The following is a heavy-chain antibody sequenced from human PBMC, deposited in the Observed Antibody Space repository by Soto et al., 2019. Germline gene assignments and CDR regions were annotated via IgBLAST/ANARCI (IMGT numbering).Heavy chain of an antibody. V-gene: IGHV3-23*01. Sequence: EVRLLESGGGLVLPGVSLRLSCAGSGFTFSSYAMSWVRQAPGKGLEWVSAISSVGGSTYYADSVKGRFIISRDNSGNTLYQQVNSLRAEDTAIYYCTKDLEFTYYDLWSGYYAFDSWGQGTLVTVSS. CDR3: TKDLEFTYYDLWSGYYAFDS. CDR2: ISSVGGST. CDR1: GFTFSSYA. J-gene: IGHJ4*02. D-gene: IGHD3-3*01.